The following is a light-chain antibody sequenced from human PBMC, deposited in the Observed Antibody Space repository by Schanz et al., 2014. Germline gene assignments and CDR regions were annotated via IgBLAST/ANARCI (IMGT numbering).Light chain of an antibody. Sequence: EIVLTQSPGTLSLSPGERATLSCKASQSVNGRFLAWYQQKPGQAPRLLIYNASKRATGIPDRFSGSGSGTDFSLTISRLEPEDFAVYFCQQFGASPFTFGAGSKVEIK. V-gene: IGKV3-20*01. CDR1: QSVNGRF. J-gene: IGKJ4*01. CDR2: NAS. CDR3: QQFGASPFT.